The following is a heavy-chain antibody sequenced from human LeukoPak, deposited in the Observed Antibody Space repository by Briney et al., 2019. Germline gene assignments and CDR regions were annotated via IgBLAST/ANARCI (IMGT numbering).Heavy chain of an antibody. D-gene: IGHD7-27*01. CDR2: IRSKANSYAT. CDR1: GFTFSGSA. V-gene: IGHV3-73*01. J-gene: IGHJ4*02. CDR3: TRPFELTGDLFDY. Sequence: GGSLRLSCAASGFTFSGSAMHWVRQASGKGLEWVGRIRSKANSYATAYAASVKGRFTISRDDSKNTAYLQMNSLKTEDTAVYYCTRPFELTGDLFDYWGQGTLVTVSS.